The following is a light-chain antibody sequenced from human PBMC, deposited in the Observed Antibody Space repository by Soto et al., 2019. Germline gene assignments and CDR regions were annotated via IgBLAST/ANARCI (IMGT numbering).Light chain of an antibody. CDR1: QFIDRY. J-gene: IGKJ5*01. CDR2: DAS. V-gene: IGKV3-11*01. CDR3: QQRSNLPPT. Sequence: EIVLTRSPATLSLSPGERANLSCRASQFIDRYLAWYRQIPGQAPRLLIYDASNRATGIPDRFSGGGSGTDFTLTISSLEPEDFAVYYCQQRSNLPPTFGQGTRLEIK.